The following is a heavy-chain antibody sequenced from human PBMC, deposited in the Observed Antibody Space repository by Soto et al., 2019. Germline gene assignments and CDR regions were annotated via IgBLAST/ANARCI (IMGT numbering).Heavy chain of an antibody. D-gene: IGHD6-13*01. J-gene: IGHJ6*02. CDR2: INPNSGGT. CDR1: GYTFTGYY. Sequence: QVQLVQSGAEVKKPGASVKVSCKASGYTFTGYYMHWVRQAPGQGLEWMGWINPNSGGTNYAQKFQGWVTRTRDTSISTAYKELSRLRTDDTAVYYGARTSFVLDIAEAGSYGMDVWGQGTTVTVSS. V-gene: IGHV1-2*04. CDR3: ARTSFVLDIAEAGSYGMDV.